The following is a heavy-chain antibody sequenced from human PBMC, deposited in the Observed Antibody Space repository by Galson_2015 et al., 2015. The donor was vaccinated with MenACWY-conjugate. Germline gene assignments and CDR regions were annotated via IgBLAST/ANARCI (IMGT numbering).Heavy chain of an antibody. CDR3: ARVPGYSYGYYDW. CDR1: GFTFSTYS. V-gene: IGHV3-48*02. CDR2: ISSSSSTI. D-gene: IGHD5-18*01. Sequence: SLRLSCAASGFTFSTYSMNWVRQAPGKGLEWVSYISSSSSTIYYADSVKGRFTTSRDNAKNSLYLQMNTLRDEDTAVYYCARVPGYSYGYYDWWGQGTQVTVSS. J-gene: IGHJ4*02.